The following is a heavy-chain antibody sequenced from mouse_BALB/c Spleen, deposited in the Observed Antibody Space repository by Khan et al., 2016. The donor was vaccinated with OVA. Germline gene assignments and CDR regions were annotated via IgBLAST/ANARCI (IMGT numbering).Heavy chain of an antibody. V-gene: IGHV2-3*01. J-gene: IGHJ4*01. CDR1: GFSLTSYG. Sequence: VELVESGPGLVAPSQSLSITRTVSGFSLTSYGVSWVRQPPGKGLEWLGVIWGDGNTNFHSALRSRLSISKDNSKSQVFLKLNSLQTDDTATYYCAKDRGYYAVDYWGQGTSVTVSS. CDR3: AKDRGYYAVDY. CDR2: IWGDGNT.